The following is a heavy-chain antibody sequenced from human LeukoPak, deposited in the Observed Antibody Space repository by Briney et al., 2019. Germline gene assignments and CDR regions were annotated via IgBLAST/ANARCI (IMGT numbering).Heavy chain of an antibody. CDR3: ARGTRGSYSSIHD. V-gene: IGHV1-2*02. J-gene: IGHJ4*02. D-gene: IGHD1-26*01. CDR1: GYTFSDYY. Sequence: GASVKVSCEASGYTFSDYYIHWVRQAPGQGLEWVGWINPNSGGTDSAQKLQGRVTMTRDTSISATYMELRTLTSDDTAVYYCARGTRGSYSSIHDWGQGTLVTVSS. CDR2: INPNSGGT.